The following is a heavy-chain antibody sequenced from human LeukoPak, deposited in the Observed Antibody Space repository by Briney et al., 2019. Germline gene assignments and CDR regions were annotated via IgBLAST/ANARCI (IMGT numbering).Heavy chain of an antibody. CDR2: IWYDGSNK. Sequence: PGRSLRLSCAASGFTFSSYGMHWVRQAPGKGLEWVAVIWYDGSNKYYADSVKGRFTISRDNSKNTLYLQMNSLRAEDTAVYYCARDLTTMVVISGAFDYWGQGTLVTVSS. D-gene: IGHD4-23*01. CDR3: ARDLTTMVVISGAFDY. CDR1: GFTFSSYG. V-gene: IGHV3-33*01. J-gene: IGHJ4*02.